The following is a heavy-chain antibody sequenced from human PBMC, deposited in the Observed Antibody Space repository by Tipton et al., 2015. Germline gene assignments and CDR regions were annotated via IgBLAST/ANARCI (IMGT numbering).Heavy chain of an antibody. CDR1: GYSISSGYY. Sequence: LRLSCALSGYSISSGYYWGWIRQPPGKGLEWIGSISHSGNTYYNPSLKSRVTISVDTSKNQFSLRVRSVTAADTAVYYCACQDYDILTRDYQTVDYWGQGTLVTVSS. V-gene: IGHV4-38-2*01. CDR3: ACQDYDILTRDYQTVDY. CDR2: ISHSGNT. J-gene: IGHJ4*02. D-gene: IGHD3-9*01.